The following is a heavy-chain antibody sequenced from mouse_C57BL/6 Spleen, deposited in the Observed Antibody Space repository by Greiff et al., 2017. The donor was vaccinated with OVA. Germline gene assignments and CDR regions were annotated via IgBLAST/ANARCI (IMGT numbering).Heavy chain of an antibody. CDR3: ARTRAYCSKAMDY. CDR1: GFTFTDYY. J-gene: IGHJ4*01. Sequence: EVKVVESGGGLVQPGGSLSLSCAASGFTFTDYYMSWVRQPPGKALEWLGFIRNKANGYTTEYSASVKGRFTISRDNSQSILYLQMNALKADDSATYYCARTRAYCSKAMDYWGQGTSVTVSS. V-gene: IGHV7-3*01. D-gene: IGHD2-5*01. CDR2: IRNKANGYTT.